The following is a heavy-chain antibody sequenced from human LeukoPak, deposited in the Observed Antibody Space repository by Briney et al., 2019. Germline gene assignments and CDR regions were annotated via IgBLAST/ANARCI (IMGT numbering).Heavy chain of an antibody. V-gene: IGHV1-18*01. D-gene: IGHD6-19*01. CDR2: ISAYNGNT. J-gene: IGHJ6*02. Sequence: ASVKVSFKASGYTFTSYGISWVRQAPGQGLEWMGWISAYNGNTNYAQKLQGRVTMTTDTSTSTAYMELRSLRSDDTAVYYCAITYSSGWYSYYYGMDVWGQGTTVTVSS. CDR1: GYTFTSYG. CDR3: AITYSSGWYSYYYGMDV.